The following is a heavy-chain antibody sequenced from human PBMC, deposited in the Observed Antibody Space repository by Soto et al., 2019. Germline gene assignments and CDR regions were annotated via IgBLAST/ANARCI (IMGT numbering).Heavy chain of an antibody. CDR2: MNPNSGNT. Sequence: QVQLVQSGAEVKKPGASVKVSCKASGYTFTSYDINWVRQATGQGLEWMGWMNPNSGNTGYAQRCQGRDTMTTNTSISTAYMELNSLRSEDTAVYYCARALTSRAVDYWGQGTLVTVSS. V-gene: IGHV1-8*01. J-gene: IGHJ4*02. D-gene: IGHD3-16*01. CDR3: ARALTSRAVDY. CDR1: GYTFTSYD.